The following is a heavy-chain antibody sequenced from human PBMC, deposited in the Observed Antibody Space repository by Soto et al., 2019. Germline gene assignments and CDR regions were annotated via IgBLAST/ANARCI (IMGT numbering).Heavy chain of an antibody. CDR3: AGPKDNYYYYYYMDV. CDR1: GYTFTSYY. Sequence: GASVKVSCKASGYTFTSYYMHWVRQAPGQGLEWMGIINPSGGSTSYAQKFQGRVTMTRDTSTSTVYMELSSLRSEDTAVYYCAGPKDNYYYYYYMDVWGKGTTVTVSS. V-gene: IGHV1-46*03. J-gene: IGHJ6*03. CDR2: INPSGGST.